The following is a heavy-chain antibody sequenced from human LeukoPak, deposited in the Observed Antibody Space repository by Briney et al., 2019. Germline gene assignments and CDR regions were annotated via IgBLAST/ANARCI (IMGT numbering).Heavy chain of an antibody. V-gene: IGHV3-13*04. CDR3: AKERLVSHTAGFDS. J-gene: IGHJ4*02. CDR1: GFTFSSYD. D-gene: IGHD2-8*02. Sequence: PGGSLRLSCAASGFTFSSYDMHWVRQATGKGLEWVSAIGTAGDTYYPGSVKGRFTISRDNSKSTLYLQMNSLRAEDTATYYCAKERLVSHTAGFDSWGQGTLVTVSS. CDR2: IGTAGDT.